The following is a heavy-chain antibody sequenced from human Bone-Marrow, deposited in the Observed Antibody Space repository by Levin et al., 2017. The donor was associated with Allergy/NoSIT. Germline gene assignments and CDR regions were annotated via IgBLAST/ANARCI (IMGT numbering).Heavy chain of an antibody. CDR2: INKSGVAM. V-gene: IGHV3-48*02. CDR3: ARTSLSYESSGSYFGVFDI. J-gene: IGHJ3*02. CDR1: GFIFTRDS. D-gene: IGHD3-22*01. Sequence: GGSLRLSCAASGFIFTRDSMSWVRQAPGKRLEWLSYINKSGVAMYYADSVKGRFTISRDNAKNSLYLQLNSLRDEDTAVYYCARTSLSYESSGSYFGVFDIWGQGTTVTVSS.